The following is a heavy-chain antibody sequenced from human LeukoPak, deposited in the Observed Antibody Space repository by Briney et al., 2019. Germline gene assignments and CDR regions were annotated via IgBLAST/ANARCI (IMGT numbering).Heavy chain of an antibody. V-gene: IGHV4-59*01. CDR1: GGSISNYY. D-gene: IGHD3-3*01. J-gene: IGHJ4*02. CDR3: ARDQGYDFWSGYSAYDH. CDR2: MYYTGST. Sequence: SETLSLTCTVSGGSISNYYWSWIRQAPGRGLEWIGYMYYTGSTKYNPSLKSRATISVDTSNNQLSLKLRSVTAADTAIYYCARDQGYDFWSGYSAYDHWGQGTLVTVSS.